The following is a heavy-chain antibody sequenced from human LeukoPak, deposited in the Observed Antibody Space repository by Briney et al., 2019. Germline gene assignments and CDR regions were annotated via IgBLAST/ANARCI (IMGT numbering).Heavy chain of an antibody. V-gene: IGHV1-69*02. CDR1: GGTFSSYT. J-gene: IGHJ3*02. CDR3: ARAGEMATPPRAFDI. Sequence: SVKVSCKASGGTFSSYTISWVRQAPGQGLEWMGRIIPILGIANYAQKFQGRVTITADKSTSTAYMELGSLRSEDTAVYYCARAGEMATPPRAFDIWGQGTMVTVSS. D-gene: IGHD5-24*01. CDR2: IIPILGIA.